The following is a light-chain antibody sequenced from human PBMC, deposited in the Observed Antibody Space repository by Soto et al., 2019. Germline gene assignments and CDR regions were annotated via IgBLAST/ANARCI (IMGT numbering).Light chain of an antibody. Sequence: EIVLTQSPCTLSLSPGEGATLSCRASQTVTSSYFAWYQQKPGQAPRLLISGASSRATAVPDRFSGSGSGTDFTLTISRLEPEDFAVYYCHQYGSSPWTFGQGTKVEIK. J-gene: IGKJ1*01. V-gene: IGKV3-20*01. CDR2: GAS. CDR3: HQYGSSPWT. CDR1: QTVTSSY.